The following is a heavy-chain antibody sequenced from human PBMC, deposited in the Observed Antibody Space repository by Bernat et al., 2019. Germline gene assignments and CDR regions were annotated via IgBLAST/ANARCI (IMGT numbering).Heavy chain of an antibody. V-gene: IGHV3-7*03. CDR3: ARAQNTIREGAFDI. CDR2: IKQDGSEK. D-gene: IGHD3-3*01. CDR1: GFTFSSYW. J-gene: IGHJ3*02. Sequence: EVQLVESGGGLVQPGGSLRLSCAASGFTFSSYWMSWVRQAPGKGLEWVANIKQDGSEKYYVDSVKGRFTISRDNAKNSLYLQMNSLRAEDTAVYDCARAQNTIREGAFDIWGQGTMVTVSS.